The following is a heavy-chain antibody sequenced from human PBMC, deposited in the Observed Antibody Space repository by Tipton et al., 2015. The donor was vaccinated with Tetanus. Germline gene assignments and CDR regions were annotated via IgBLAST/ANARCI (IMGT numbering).Heavy chain of an antibody. CDR2: TSYDEGVK. V-gene: IGHV3-30-3*01. CDR1: GFTFSEYI. Sequence: SLRLSCAASGFTFSEYIVHWVRQAPGKGLEWVAVTSYDEGVKHYADSVRGRFTISRDSSKSTVYLQMNSLRAEDTAIYFCTKDRSGPSPYWGQGTLVTVSS. J-gene: IGHJ4*02. D-gene: IGHD1-26*01. CDR3: TKDRSGPSPY.